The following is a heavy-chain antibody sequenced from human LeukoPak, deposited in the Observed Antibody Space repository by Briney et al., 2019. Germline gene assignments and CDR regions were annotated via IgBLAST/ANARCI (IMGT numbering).Heavy chain of an antibody. D-gene: IGHD4/OR15-4a*01. CDR1: GFTFPTYS. CDR2: ISSTGNTI. CDR3: AKGIYGVSGHNIDY. J-gene: IGHJ4*02. V-gene: IGHV3-48*01. Sequence: GGSLRLSCAASGFTFPTYSMNWVRQAPGKGLEWISYISSTGNTIYYADSVKGRFTISRDNSKNTLYLLINSLRVEDTAIYYCAKGIYGVSGHNIDYGGQGALVTVSS.